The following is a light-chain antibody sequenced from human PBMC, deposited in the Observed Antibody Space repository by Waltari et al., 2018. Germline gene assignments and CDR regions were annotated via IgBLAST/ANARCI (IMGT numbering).Light chain of an antibody. J-gene: IGLJ3*02. V-gene: IGLV2-8*01. CDR3: SSFAGGGNPVL. Sequence: QSALAQPPSASGSLGQSVTISCTGTSSDVGGYDHVSWHQQHPGKAPKVMIFDVNTRPAGVPERFAGSKSGNAASLTVSGLQVEDEATYYCSSFAGGGNPVLFGGGTKLTVL. CDR1: SSDVGGYDH. CDR2: DVN.